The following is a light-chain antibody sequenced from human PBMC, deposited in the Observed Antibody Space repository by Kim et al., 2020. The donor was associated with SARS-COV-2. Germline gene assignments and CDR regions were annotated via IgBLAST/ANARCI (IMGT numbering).Light chain of an antibody. Sequence: NFMLTQPHSVSESPGKTVTISCTRSSGSIASNYVQWYQKRPGSAPTTVIYEDNLRPSEVPDRFSGSIDSSSNSASLTISGLKTEDEADYYCQSFDTSVWVFGGGTQLTVL. CDR2: EDN. CDR1: SGSIASNY. V-gene: IGLV6-57*04. J-gene: IGLJ3*02. CDR3: QSFDTSVWV.